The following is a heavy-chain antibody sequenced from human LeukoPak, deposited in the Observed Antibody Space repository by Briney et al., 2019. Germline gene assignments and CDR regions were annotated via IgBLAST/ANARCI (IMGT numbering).Heavy chain of an antibody. CDR2: IYPGDSDT. CDR3: ARPIHGSYYKPYDY. V-gene: IGHV5-51*01. CDR1: GYNFTSYW. J-gene: IGHJ4*02. D-gene: IGHD1-26*01. Sequence: GESLKISCRASGYNFTSYWIGWVRQMPVKGLEWMGIIYPGDSDTRYSPSFQGQVTISADKSISIAYLQWSSLKASDTAMYYCARPIHGSYYKPYDYWGQGTLVTVSS.